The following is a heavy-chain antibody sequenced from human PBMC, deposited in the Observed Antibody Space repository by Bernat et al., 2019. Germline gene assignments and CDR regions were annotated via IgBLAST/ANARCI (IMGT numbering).Heavy chain of an antibody. CDR2: IYSGGST. J-gene: IGHJ5*02. Sequence: EVQLVESGGGLIQPGGSLRLSCAASGFTVSSNYMSWVRQAPGKGLEWVSVIYSGGSTYYADSVKGRFTISRDNSKNTLYLQMNSLRVEDTAVYYCARGRGYCSSTSCYPVGWFDPWGQGTLVTVSS. CDR3: ARGRGYCSSTSCYPVGWFDP. V-gene: IGHV3-53*01. CDR1: GFTVSSNY. D-gene: IGHD2-2*01.